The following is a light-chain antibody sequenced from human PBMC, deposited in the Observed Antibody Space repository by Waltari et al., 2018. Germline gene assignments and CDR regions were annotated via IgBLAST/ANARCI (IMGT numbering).Light chain of an antibody. J-gene: IGKJ2*01. Sequence: LSQSPGTLSFSPGETTTLSCRASKSLTKRYLAWYQQKPGQAPRLLIYGASSRAAGIRYRFSGSVSGTDFTMIISRLEPEDFAVYYCQQDGSAILYTPGQGTKLEIK. CDR3: QQDGSAILYT. V-gene: IGKV3-20*01. CDR1: KSLTKRY. CDR2: GAS.